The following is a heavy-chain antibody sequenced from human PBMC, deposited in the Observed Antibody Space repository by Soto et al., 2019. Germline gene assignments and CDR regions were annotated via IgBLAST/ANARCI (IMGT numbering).Heavy chain of an antibody. CDR3: ARRSSGWYFDY. V-gene: IGHV3-23*01. J-gene: IGHJ4*02. D-gene: IGHD6-19*01. CDR1: GFTFSSYA. CDR2: ISGSGGST. Sequence: EVQLLESGGGLVQPGGSLRLSFAASGFTFSSYAMSWLRQAPGKGLEWVSAISGSGGSTYYADSVKGRFTISRDNSKNALYLQMHSLRAEDTAVYYCARRSSGWYFDYWGQGTLVTVSS.